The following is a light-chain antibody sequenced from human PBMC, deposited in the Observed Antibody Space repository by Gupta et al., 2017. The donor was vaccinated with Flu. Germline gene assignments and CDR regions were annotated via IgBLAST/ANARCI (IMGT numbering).Light chain of an antibody. Sequence: QXALXXPXSXSXXPXXSXTISXTGTSSDIGAYKYVSWHQQHAGKAPKLIIYEVTKRPSGVPDRFSGSKSGNTASLTVSGLQAEDEGDYYCSSHTVSDTFVFGTGTAVTVL. CDR1: SSDIGAYKY. CDR3: SSHTVSDTFV. J-gene: IGLJ1*01. V-gene: IGLV2-8*01. CDR2: EVT.